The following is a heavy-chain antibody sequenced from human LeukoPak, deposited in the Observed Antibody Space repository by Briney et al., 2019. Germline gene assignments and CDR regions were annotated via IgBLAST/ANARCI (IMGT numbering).Heavy chain of an antibody. J-gene: IGHJ4*02. Sequence: PSEALSLTCAVYGGSFSGYYWSWIRQPPGKGLEWIGEINHSGSTNYNPSLKSRVTISVDTSKNQFSLKLSSVTAADTAVYSCARLKEAVAGDYWGQGTLVTVSS. CDR1: GGSFSGYY. CDR2: INHSGST. D-gene: IGHD2-15*01. V-gene: IGHV4-34*01. CDR3: ARLKEAVAGDY.